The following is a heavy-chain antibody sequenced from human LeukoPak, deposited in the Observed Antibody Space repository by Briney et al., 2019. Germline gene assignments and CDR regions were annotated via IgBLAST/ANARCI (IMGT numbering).Heavy chain of an antibody. V-gene: IGHV1-69*13. Sequence: ASVKVSCKASGGTFSSYAISWVRQAPGQGLEWMGGIIPIFGTANYAQKFQGRVTITADESTSTAYMELSSLRSEDTAVYCCARDREGIAVAGYFDYWGQGTLVTVSS. CDR1: GGTFSSYA. D-gene: IGHD6-19*01. J-gene: IGHJ4*02. CDR3: ARDREGIAVAGYFDY. CDR2: IIPIFGTA.